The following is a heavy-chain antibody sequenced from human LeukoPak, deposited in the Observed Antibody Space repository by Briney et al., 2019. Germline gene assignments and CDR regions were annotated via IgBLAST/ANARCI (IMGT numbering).Heavy chain of an antibody. J-gene: IGHJ4*02. Sequence: SETLSLTCTVSGGSISSGSYYWSWIRQPAGKGLEWIGRIYTSGSTNYNPSLKSRVAISVDTSKNQFSLKLSSVTAADTAVYYCASLDFWSGYFDYWGQGTLVTVSS. V-gene: IGHV4-61*02. D-gene: IGHD3-3*01. CDR3: ASLDFWSGYFDY. CDR1: GGSISSGSYY. CDR2: IYTSGST.